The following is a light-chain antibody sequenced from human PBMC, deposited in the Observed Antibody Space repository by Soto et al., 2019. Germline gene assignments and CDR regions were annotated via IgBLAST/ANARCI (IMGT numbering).Light chain of an antibody. Sequence: DIQMTQSPPSLSASVGDRVTITCRASQSISSYLNWYQQKPGKAPKLLIYAASSLQSGVPSRFSGSGSGTEFTLTISSLQPDDFATYYCQQYNSYPLTFGGGTKVDIK. CDR1: QSISSY. V-gene: IGKV1-39*01. CDR2: AAS. CDR3: QQYNSYPLT. J-gene: IGKJ4*01.